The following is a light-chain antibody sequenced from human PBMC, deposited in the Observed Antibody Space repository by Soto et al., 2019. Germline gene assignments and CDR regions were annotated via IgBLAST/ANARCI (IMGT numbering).Light chain of an antibody. CDR1: QSLSSR. CDR2: DAS. J-gene: IGKJ1*01. V-gene: IGKV1-5*01. Sequence: DIQMTPSPSTLSASAGDRVTINCRASQSLSSRLAWYQQKPGKAPELLIYDASSLKSGVPSRFSGSESGTEFTLTIRSLQPDDFATYYCHKYNNFWTFGQGPKV. CDR3: HKYNNFWT.